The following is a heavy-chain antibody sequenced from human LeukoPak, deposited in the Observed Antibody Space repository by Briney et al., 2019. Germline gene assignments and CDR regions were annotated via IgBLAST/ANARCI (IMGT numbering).Heavy chain of an antibody. CDR2: ISGSGGST. CDR3: AKDIFGQIDAFDI. V-gene: IGHV3-23*01. D-gene: IGHD3-3*01. J-gene: IGHJ3*02. CDR1: GFTFSSHA. Sequence: GGSLRLSCAASGFTFSSHAMSWVRQAPGKGLEWVSAISGSGGSTYYADSVKGRFTISRDNSKNTLYLQMNSLRAEDTAVYYCAKDIFGQIDAFDIWGQGTMVTASS.